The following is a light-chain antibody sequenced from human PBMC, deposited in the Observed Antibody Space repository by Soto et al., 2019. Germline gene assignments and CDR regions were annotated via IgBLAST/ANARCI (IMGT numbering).Light chain of an antibody. CDR1: QSLLFSSNKKNY. CDR2: WAS. V-gene: IGKV4-1*01. J-gene: IGKJ4*01. CDR3: QQFYSSPLT. Sequence: DIVMTQSPASLAVSLGERATINCKSSQSLLFSSNKKNYLAWYQQRPGQPPKFLIYWASSRESGVPYRFTGSGSGTDFTLSISSLQAEDVAVYYCQQFYSSPLTFGGGTKVDIK.